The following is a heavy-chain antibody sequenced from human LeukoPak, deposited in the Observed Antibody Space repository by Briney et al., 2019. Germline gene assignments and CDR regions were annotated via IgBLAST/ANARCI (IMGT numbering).Heavy chain of an antibody. CDR3: ATGRGEYNLVDY. Sequence: ASVKVSCKASGYTLTSYYIHWVRQAPGQGLEWMGIINPSGGSTSYAQKFQGRVTMTRDTSTNTVYMELSSLRSEDTAVYYCATGRGEYNLVDYWGQGTLVTVSS. CDR1: GYTLTSYY. J-gene: IGHJ4*02. V-gene: IGHV1-46*01. D-gene: IGHD1-14*01. CDR2: INPSGGST.